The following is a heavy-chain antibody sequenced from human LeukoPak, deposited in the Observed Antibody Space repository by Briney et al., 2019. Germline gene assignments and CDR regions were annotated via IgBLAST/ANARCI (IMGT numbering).Heavy chain of an antibody. Sequence: PGGSLRLSCAASGFTFSTCAINWVRQAPGKGLEWVSAISGSGSKTFYADSVKGRFTISRDNPKSTLYLRMNSLRPEDTAVYYCVKEPRGYSFSFDIWGQGTMVTVSS. CDR3: VKEPRGYSFSFDI. CDR1: GFTFSTCA. CDR2: ISGSGSKT. V-gene: IGHV3-23*01. D-gene: IGHD5-18*01. J-gene: IGHJ3*02.